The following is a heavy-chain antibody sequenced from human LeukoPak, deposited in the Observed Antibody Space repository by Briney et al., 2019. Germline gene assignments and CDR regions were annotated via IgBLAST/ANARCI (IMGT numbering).Heavy chain of an antibody. CDR2: IYDSGNT. CDR1: GASISSYY. D-gene: IGHD3-16*01. V-gene: IGHV4-59*13. Sequence: IPSETLSLTCAVSGASISSYYWSWIRQPPGKGLEWIGYIYDSGNTNYNPSLKSRVTMSLDTSKNQFSLKLNSVTAADTAVYHCASSYDYVPQGAFDMWGQGTMVTVSS. CDR3: ASSYDYVPQGAFDM. J-gene: IGHJ3*02.